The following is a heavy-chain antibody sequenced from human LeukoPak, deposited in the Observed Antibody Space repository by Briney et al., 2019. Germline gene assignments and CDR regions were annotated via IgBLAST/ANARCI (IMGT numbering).Heavy chain of an antibody. V-gene: IGHV3-66*02. CDR1: GFTVSSNY. D-gene: IGHD3-3*01. CDR3: ASKIRSITIFGVVINYYMDV. J-gene: IGHJ6*03. Sequence: GGSLRLSCAGSGFTVSSNYMSWVRQAPGKGLEWVSVIYSGGSTYYADSVKGRFTISRDNSKNTLYLQMNSLRAEDTAVYYCASKIRSITIFGVVINYYMDVWGKGTTVTVSS. CDR2: IYSGGST.